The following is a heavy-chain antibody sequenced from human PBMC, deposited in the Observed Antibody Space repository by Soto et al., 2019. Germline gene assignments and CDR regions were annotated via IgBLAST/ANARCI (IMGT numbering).Heavy chain of an antibody. CDR2: IYPGDSDT. V-gene: IGHV5-51*01. J-gene: IGHJ4*02. D-gene: IGHD3-22*01. CDR1: GYSFTSYW. Sequence: EVQLVQSGAEVKEPGESLMISCKGSGYSFTSYWIAWVRQMPGKGLEWMGIIYPGDSDTRYSPSIQVQVTISAAKSTSTAYLPWSSLNGSDTAMYYSARQWDGSGYYYYYWGQGTLVAVSS. CDR3: ARQWDGSGYYYYY.